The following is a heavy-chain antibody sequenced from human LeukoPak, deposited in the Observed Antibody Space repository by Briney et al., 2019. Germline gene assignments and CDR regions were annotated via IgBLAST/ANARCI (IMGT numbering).Heavy chain of an antibody. J-gene: IGHJ4*02. CDR1: GFTFSNYA. CDR3: AKGPVSAIVGPTHFDY. V-gene: IGHV3-23*01. D-gene: IGHD1-26*01. Sequence: GGSLRLSCAASGFTFSNYAMNWVRQAPGKGLEWVSFISGSTGSTYYADSVKGRFSISRDNSMNTIYLQMNSLRAEDTAVYYCAKGPVSAIVGPTHFDYWGQGILVTVSS. CDR2: ISGSTGST.